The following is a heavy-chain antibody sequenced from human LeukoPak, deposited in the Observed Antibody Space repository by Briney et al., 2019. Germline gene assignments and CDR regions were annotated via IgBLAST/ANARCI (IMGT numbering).Heavy chain of an antibody. CDR1: GGSISSGDYY. Sequence: SETLSLTCTVSGGSISSGDYYWSWIRQSPGKGLEWIGYMLYSGSTNQNPSLRSRVTISVDTSKNQVSLKLSSVTAADTAVYYCARSDIWGSYRFLDYWGQGALVTVSS. CDR3: ARSDIWGSYRFLDY. D-gene: IGHD3-16*02. V-gene: IGHV4-61*08. CDR2: MLYSGST. J-gene: IGHJ4*02.